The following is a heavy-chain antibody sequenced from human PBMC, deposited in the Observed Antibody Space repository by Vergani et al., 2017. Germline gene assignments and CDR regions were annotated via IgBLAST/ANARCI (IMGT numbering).Heavy chain of an antibody. V-gene: IGHV5-51*01. CDR1: GYSFTSYW. CDR3: ARRGASNLLYCYCGMDV. CDR2: IYPGDSET. Sequence: EVQLVQSGAEVKTPGESLKISCKGSGYSFTSYWIGWVRQMPGKGLEWMGIIYPGDSETRYSPSFQGQVTISADKSISTAYLQWSSLKAADTAMYYCARRGASNLLYCYCGMDVWGQGTTVTVSS. J-gene: IGHJ6*02.